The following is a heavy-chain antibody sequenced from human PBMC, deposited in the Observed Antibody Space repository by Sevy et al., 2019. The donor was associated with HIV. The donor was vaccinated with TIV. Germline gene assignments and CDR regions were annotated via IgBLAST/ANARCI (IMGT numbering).Heavy chain of an antibody. V-gene: IGHV3-23*01. J-gene: IGHJ3*02. CDR3: ANQYSSGWTGAFDI. D-gene: IGHD6-19*01. CDR1: GFTFSSYV. Sequence: GGSLRLSCVGSGFTFSSYVMSWVRQAPGKGLEWVSSITGSGRSTHSADFVKGRFTISRDNSKKTLYLQMNSLRAEDTAVYYCANQYSSGWTGAFDIWGQGTMVTVSS. CDR2: ITGSGRST.